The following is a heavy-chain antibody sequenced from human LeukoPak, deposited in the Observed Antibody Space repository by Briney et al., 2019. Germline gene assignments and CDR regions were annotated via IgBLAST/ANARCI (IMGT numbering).Heavy chain of an antibody. D-gene: IGHD3-22*01. CDR3: ARYLTYYYDSSGYYLYY. V-gene: IGHV1-2*02. CDR2: INPNSGGT. Sequence: ASVKVSCKASGYTFTGYYMHWVRRAPGQRLEWMGWINPNSGGTNYAQKFQGRVSMTRETSISTAYMELSRLRSDDTDVYYCARYLTYYYDSSGYYLYYWREGTLVTVSS. J-gene: IGHJ4*02. CDR1: GYTFTGYY.